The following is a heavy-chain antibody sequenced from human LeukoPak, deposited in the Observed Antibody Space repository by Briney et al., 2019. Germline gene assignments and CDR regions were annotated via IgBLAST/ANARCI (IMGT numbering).Heavy chain of an antibody. Sequence: SETLSLTCTVSGGSISSYYWSWIRQPPGKGLEWIGYIYYSGSTNYNPSLKSRVTISVDTSKNQFSLKLSSVTAADTAVYYCASLGLIYYYGSGSDYNWGQGTLVTVSS. J-gene: IGHJ4*02. CDR3: ASLGLIYYYGSGSDYN. D-gene: IGHD3-10*01. CDR2: IYYSGST. CDR1: GGSISSYY. V-gene: IGHV4-59*08.